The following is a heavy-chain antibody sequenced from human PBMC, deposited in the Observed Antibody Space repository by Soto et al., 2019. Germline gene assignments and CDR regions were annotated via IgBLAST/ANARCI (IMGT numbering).Heavy chain of an antibody. CDR2: IHDDGSIT. Sequence: EVQLVEAGGGLDQPGGSLRLSFAASGFTFSSYWMHWVRQAPGKGLVWVERIHDDGSITNYADSVKGRFTISRDNAKNTLYLQMNSLRAEDTAVYYCGRVPAAAAGIGIDHWVPGILVTVSA. V-gene: IGHV3-74*01. CDR1: GFTFSSYW. CDR3: GRVPAAAAGIGIDH. J-gene: IGHJ4*02. D-gene: IGHD6-13*01.